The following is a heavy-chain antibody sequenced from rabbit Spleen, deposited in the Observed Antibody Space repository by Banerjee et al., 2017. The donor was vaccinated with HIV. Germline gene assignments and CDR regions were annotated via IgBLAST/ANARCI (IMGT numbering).Heavy chain of an antibody. J-gene: IGHJ6*01. V-gene: IGHV1S45*01. CDR2: IGGRSSTT. D-gene: IGHD3-1*01. CDR3: ARDGFNGLSPSL. Sequence: QEQLEESGGDLVKPGASLTLTCTASRFSFSSGYMSWVRQAPGKGLEWIAAIGGRSSTTYYASWVNGRFTISKTSSTTVTLQMTSLTAADTATYFCARDGFNGLSPSLWGPGTLVTVS. CDR1: RFSFSSGY.